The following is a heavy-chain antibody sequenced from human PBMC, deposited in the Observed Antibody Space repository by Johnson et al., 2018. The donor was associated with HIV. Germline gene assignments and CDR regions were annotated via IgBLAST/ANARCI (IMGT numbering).Heavy chain of an antibody. CDR3: ARGSRFTYDNDDAYLLHAFYF. CDR2: IDRSGSGI. D-gene: IGHD3-22*01. V-gene: IGHV3-11*04. J-gene: IGHJ3*01. Sequence: QMQLVESGGGLVKPGGSLRLSCAASGFTFSDYYINWIRQAPGKGLEWVSYIDRSGSGIYYADSVKGRFTISRDSSQNTLYLQMNSLRAEDTAVYYCARGSRFTYDNDDAYLLHAFYFWGQGTMVTVSS. CDR1: GFTFSDYY.